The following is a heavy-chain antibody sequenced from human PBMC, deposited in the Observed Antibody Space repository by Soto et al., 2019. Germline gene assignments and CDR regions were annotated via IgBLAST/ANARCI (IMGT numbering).Heavy chain of an antibody. J-gene: IGHJ6*03. CDR3: ARGFGYYGSGSNPFYYMDV. CDR1: GGSFSGYY. Sequence: SETLSLTCAVYGGSFSGYYWSWIRQPPGKGLEWIGEINHSGSTNYNPSLKSRVTISVDTSKNQFSLKLSSVTAADTAVYYCARGFGYYGSGSNPFYYMDVWGKGTTVTVSS. V-gene: IGHV4-34*01. CDR2: INHSGST. D-gene: IGHD3-10*01.